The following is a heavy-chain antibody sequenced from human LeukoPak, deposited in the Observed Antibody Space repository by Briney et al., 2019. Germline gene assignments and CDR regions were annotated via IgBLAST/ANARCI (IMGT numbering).Heavy chain of an antibody. V-gene: IGHV4-59*01. CDR1: GGSINGYS. CDR3: ARFGSAVAGTYNYYYMAV. CDR2: ISDSGSA. Sequence: PSETLSLTCTVSGGSINGYSWTWIRQPPGKGLEWIGYISDSGSANYNPSLKSRVTMSVDSSNTEFSLRLNSVTAADTAVYYCARFGSAVAGTYNYYYMAVWGKGTTVTVSS. D-gene: IGHD6-19*01. J-gene: IGHJ6*03.